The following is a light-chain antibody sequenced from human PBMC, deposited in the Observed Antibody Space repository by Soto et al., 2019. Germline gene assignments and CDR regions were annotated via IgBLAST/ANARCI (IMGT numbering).Light chain of an antibody. Sequence: EIVLTQSPATLSLSPGEIATLSCRSSQSVSNYLAWYQQKPGQAPRLLIYDASNTDTGIPARFSGSGSGTDFTLTISSLEPEDFAVYYCQHRTNWTLTFGPGTKVDVK. CDR1: QSVSNY. J-gene: IGKJ3*01. CDR2: DAS. V-gene: IGKV3-11*01. CDR3: QHRTNWTLT.